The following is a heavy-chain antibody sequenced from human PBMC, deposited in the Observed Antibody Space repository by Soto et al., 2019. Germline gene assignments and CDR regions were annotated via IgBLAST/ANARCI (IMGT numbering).Heavy chain of an antibody. CDR2: ISAYNGNT. Sequence: QVQLVQSGAEVKKPGASVKVSCKASGYTFTSYGISWVRQAPGQGLEWMGWISAYNGNTNYAQKLQGRVTMTTDTSTSTAYMELRSRRSDDTAVYYCARAGGTYYDFWSGYLAETWFDPWGQGTLVTVSS. V-gene: IGHV1-18*01. J-gene: IGHJ5*02. CDR3: ARAGGTYYDFWSGYLAETWFDP. CDR1: GYTFTSYG. D-gene: IGHD3-3*01.